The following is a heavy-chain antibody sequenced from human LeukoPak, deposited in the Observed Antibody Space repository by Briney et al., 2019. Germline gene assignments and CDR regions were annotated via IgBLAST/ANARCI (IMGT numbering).Heavy chain of an antibody. CDR1: GFIFCDYY. D-gene: IGHD6-13*01. Sequence: QTGGSLRLSCAASGFIFCDYYMSWIRQAPGKGLEWVSYISSSGSIMYYTDSVKGRFTISRDNAKDSLYLQMNSLRAEDTAVYYCARKGSSTWYTYWFDPWGQGTLVTVSS. CDR2: ISSSGSIM. CDR3: ARKGSSTWYTYWFDP. V-gene: IGHV3-11*01. J-gene: IGHJ5*02.